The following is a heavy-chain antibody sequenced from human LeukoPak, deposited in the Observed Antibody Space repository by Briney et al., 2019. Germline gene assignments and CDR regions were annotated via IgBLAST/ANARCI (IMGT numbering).Heavy chain of an antibody. D-gene: IGHD3-10*01. CDR1: VGSISTTSYY. CDR3: SFNLGSGSYAFDI. V-gene: IGHV4-39*07. J-gene: IGHJ3*02. CDR2: IYYGGST. Sequence: SETLSLTCTVSVGSISTTSYYWGWICQPPGKGLEWIGSIYYGGSTYYSPPLKSRVTISLDTSKHQFSLKLSSVTAADTAVYYCSFNLGSGSYAFDIWGQGTMVTVSS.